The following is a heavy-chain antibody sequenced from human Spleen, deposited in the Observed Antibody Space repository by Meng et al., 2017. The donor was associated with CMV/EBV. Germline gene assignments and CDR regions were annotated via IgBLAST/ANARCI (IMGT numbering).Heavy chain of an antibody. CDR3: AREADDAHAFDI. D-gene: IGHD2-2*01. CDR1: GFTFSSYW. CDR2: INSDGSTT. Sequence: GGSLRLSCAASGFTFSSYWMHWVRQVPGEGLVWVSRINSDGSTTTYADSVKGRFTISRDNAKNTLYLQMNSLRIDDTTVYYCAREADDAHAFDIWGQGTMVTVSS. J-gene: IGHJ3*02. V-gene: IGHV3-74*01.